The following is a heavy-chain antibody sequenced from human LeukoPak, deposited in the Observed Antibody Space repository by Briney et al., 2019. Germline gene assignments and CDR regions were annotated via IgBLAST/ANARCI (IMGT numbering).Heavy chain of an antibody. Sequence: PSETLSLTCAVYGGSFSGYYWSWIRQPPGKGLEWIGEINHSGSTNYNPSLKSRVTISVDTSKNQFSLKLSSVTAADTAVYYCARDMDSYGSSSGMDVWGQGTTVTVSS. CDR2: INHSGST. CDR3: ARDMDSYGSSSGMDV. D-gene: IGHD5-18*01. J-gene: IGHJ6*02. CDR1: GGSFSGYY. V-gene: IGHV4-34*01.